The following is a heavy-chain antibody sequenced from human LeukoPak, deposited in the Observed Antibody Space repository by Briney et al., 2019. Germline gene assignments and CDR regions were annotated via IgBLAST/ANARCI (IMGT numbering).Heavy chain of an antibody. CDR2: ISSSSYI. CDR1: GFTFSSYS. V-gene: IGHV3-21*01. J-gene: IGHJ6*04. D-gene: IGHD4-17*01. Sequence: GGSLRLSCAASGFTFSSYSMNWVRQAPGKGLEWVSSISSSSYIYYADSVKGRFTISRDNAKNSLYLQMNSLRAEDTAVYYCARDKAYGAGGMDAWGKGTTVTVSS. CDR3: ARDKAYGAGGMDA.